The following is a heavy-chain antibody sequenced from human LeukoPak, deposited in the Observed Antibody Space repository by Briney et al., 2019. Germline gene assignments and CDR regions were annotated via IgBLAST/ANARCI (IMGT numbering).Heavy chain of an antibody. D-gene: IGHD1-26*01. CDR2: IYSGGST. CDR3: ARGPIVGATLDY. V-gene: IGHV3-53*01. CDR1: GFTVSSNY. J-gene: IGHJ4*02. Sequence: GGSLRLSCAASGFTVSSNYMSWVRLAPGQGLERVSVIYSGGSTYYADSVTGRFTISRDHSKNTQYFLMNSLGTEDTAVYYCARGPIVGATLDYWGQGTQVTVSS.